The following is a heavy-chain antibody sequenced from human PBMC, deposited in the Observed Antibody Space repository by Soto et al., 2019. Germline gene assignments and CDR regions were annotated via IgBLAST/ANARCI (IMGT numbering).Heavy chain of an antibody. CDR1: GGSISSYY. CDR3: ARFSIAAAGTGGGFDP. V-gene: IGHV4-59*01. CDR2: IYYSGST. D-gene: IGHD6-13*01. Sequence: ASETLSLTCTVSGGSISSYYWSWIRQPPGKGLEWIGYIYYSGSTNYNPSLKSRATISVDTSKNQFSLKLSSVTAADTAVYYCARFSIAAAGTGGGFDPWGQGTLGTVS. J-gene: IGHJ5*02.